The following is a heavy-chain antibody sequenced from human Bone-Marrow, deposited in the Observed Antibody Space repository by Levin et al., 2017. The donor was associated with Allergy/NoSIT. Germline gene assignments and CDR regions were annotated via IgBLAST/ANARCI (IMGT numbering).Heavy chain of an antibody. CDR2: INSDGSST. V-gene: IGHV3-74*01. CDR3: ARAGYYYDSSGYYPPLFDY. J-gene: IGHJ4*02. D-gene: IGHD3-22*01. CDR1: GFTFSSYW. Sequence: PGGSLRLSCAASGFTFSSYWMHWVRQAPGKGLVWVSRINSDGSSTSYADSVKGRFTISRDNAKNTLYLQMNSLRAEDTAVYYCARAGYYYDSSGYYPPLFDYWGQGTLVTVSS.